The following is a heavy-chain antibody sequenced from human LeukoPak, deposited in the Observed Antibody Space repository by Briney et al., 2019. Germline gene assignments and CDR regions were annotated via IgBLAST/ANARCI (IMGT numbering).Heavy chain of an antibody. Sequence: GGSLRLSCAASGFTFSSYWMSWVRQAPGKGLEWVANMKHYGGEKYFLDSVKGRFTISRDNAKNSLYLQMNNLRAEDTAVYYCARGGGSGRYGDAFDIWGQGTMVTVSS. J-gene: IGHJ3*02. CDR1: GFTFSSYW. V-gene: IGHV3-7*01. CDR3: ARGGGSGRYGDAFDI. D-gene: IGHD6-19*01. CDR2: MKHYGGEK.